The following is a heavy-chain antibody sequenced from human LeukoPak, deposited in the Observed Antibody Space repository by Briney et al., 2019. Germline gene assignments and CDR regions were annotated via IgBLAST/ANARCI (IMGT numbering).Heavy chain of an antibody. V-gene: IGHV3-23*01. Sequence: GGSLRLSCAASGFTFSSYAMSWVRQAPGKGLEWVSTITGSGDSTDYADSVKGRFTISRDNAKNTLYLQMNSLRVEDTAVYYCARRTSYYFPYWGQGALVTVSS. J-gene: IGHJ4*02. D-gene: IGHD1/OR15-1a*01. CDR3: ARRTSYYFPY. CDR2: ITGSGDST. CDR1: GFTFSSYA.